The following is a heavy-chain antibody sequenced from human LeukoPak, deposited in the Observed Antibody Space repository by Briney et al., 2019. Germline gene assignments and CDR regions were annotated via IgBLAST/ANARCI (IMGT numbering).Heavy chain of an antibody. V-gene: IGHV1-2*02. CDR3: ARGYYGSGSHYYYYYYMDV. CDR2: INPNSGGT. D-gene: IGHD3-10*01. J-gene: IGHJ6*03. Sequence: ASVKVSCKASGYTFTGYYMHWVRQAPGQGLEWMRWINPNSGGTNYAQKFQGRVTMTRDTSISTAYMELSRLRSDDTAVYYCARGYYGSGSHYYYYYYMDVWGKGTTVTVSS. CDR1: GYTFTGYY.